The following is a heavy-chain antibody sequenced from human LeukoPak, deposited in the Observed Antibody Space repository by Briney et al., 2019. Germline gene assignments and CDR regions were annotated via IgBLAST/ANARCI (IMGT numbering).Heavy chain of an antibody. J-gene: IGHJ4*02. D-gene: IGHD5-12*01. V-gene: IGHV3-21*04. CDR1: GFAFESFT. CDR3: AKGLFSAYDKYLDS. Sequence: GGSLGLSCAGSGFAFESFTMTWVRQAPGKGLEWVSLISATSSDINYAESVRGRFTISRDNAKNSLFLQMDSLRVEDTAIYYCAKGLFSAYDKYLDSWGQGTLVTVSS. CDR2: ISATSSDI.